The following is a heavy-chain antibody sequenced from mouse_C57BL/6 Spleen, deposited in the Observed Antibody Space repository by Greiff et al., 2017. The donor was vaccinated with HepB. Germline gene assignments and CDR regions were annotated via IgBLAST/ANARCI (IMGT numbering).Heavy chain of an antibody. CDR1: GFTFSSYA. CDR2: ISDGGSYT. V-gene: IGHV5-4*01. CDR3: AREDSFAY. J-gene: IGHJ3*01. Sequence: EVHLVESGGGLVKPGGSLKLSCAASGFTFSSYAMSWVSQTPEKRLEWVATISDGGSYTYYPDNVKGRFTISRDNAKNNLYLQMSHLKSEDTAMYYCAREDSFAYWGQGTLVTVSA.